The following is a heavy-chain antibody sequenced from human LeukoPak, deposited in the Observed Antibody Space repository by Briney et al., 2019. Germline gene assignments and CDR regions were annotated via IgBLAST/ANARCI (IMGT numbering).Heavy chain of an antibody. J-gene: IGHJ4*02. Sequence: GGSLRLSCAGSGFTFSNYWMSWVRQAPGKGLEWVASIHQHGNEKYFVDSVRGRFTISRDNAKNSLYLQMSSLRAEDTAVYYCATLNGPLFEYWGQGTLVTVSS. CDR2: IHQHGNEK. V-gene: IGHV3-7*01. D-gene: IGHD2-8*01. CDR1: GFTFSNYW. CDR3: ATLNGPLFEY.